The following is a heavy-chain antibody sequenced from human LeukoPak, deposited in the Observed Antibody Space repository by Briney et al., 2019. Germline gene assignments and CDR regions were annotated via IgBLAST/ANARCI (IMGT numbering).Heavy chain of an antibody. J-gene: IGHJ2*01. Sequence: SETLFLTCTVSGGSISSYYWSWIRQPPGKGLEWIGYIYYSGSTNYNPSLKSRVTISVDTSKNQFSLKLSSVTAADTAVYYCARDRHGDWYFDLWGRGTLVTVSS. D-gene: IGHD4-17*01. CDR3: ARDRHGDWYFDL. CDR1: GGSISSYY. V-gene: IGHV4-59*01. CDR2: IYYSGST.